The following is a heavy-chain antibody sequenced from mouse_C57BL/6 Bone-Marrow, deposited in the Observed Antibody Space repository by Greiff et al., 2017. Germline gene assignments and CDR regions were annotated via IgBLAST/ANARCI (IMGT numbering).Heavy chain of an antibody. CDR2: INYDGSST. Sequence: EVQRVESEGGLVQPGSSMKLSCTASGFTFSDYYMAWVRQVPEKGLEWVANINYDGSSTYYLDSLKSRFIISRDNAKNTLYLQMSSLKSEDTATYYCARAGAMDYWGQGTSVTVSS. J-gene: IGHJ4*01. CDR1: GFTFSDYY. V-gene: IGHV5-16*01. CDR3: ARAGAMDY.